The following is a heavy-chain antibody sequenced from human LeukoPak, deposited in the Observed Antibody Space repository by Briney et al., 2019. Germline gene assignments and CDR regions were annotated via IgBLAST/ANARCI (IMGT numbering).Heavy chain of an antibody. CDR2: ISGSGGST. J-gene: IGHJ3*02. CDR3: ANSYLRYFDWFHSDDAFDI. CDR1: GFTFSSYA. D-gene: IGHD3-9*01. Sequence: GGSLRLSCAASGFTFSSYAMSWVRQAPGKGLEWVSAISGSGGSTYYADSVKGRFTISRDNSKNTLYLQMHSLRAEDTAADYCANSYLRYFDWFHSDDAFDIWGQGTMVTVSS. V-gene: IGHV3-23*01.